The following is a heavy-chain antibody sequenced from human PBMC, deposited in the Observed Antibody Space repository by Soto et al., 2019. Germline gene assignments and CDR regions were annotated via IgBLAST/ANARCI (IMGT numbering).Heavy chain of an antibody. Sequence: SVKVSCKASGGTFSSYAVSWVRQAPGQGLKWMGGIIPIFGTANYAQKFQGRVTITADKSTSTAYMELSSLRSEDTAVYYCARSNCSSTSCYSSGRLDYWGQGTLVTVSS. J-gene: IGHJ4*02. CDR2: IIPIFGTA. D-gene: IGHD2-2*02. V-gene: IGHV1-69*06. CDR3: ARSNCSSTSCYSSGRLDY. CDR1: GGTFSSYA.